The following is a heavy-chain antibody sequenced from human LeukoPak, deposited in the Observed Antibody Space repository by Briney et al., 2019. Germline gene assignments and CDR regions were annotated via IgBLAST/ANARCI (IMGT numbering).Heavy chain of an antibody. Sequence: GGSLGLSCAAYGFTFSSYAMSWVRQAPGKGLEWVSAISGSGGSTYYADSVKGRFTITRDNSKNTLYLQMNSLRAEETAVYYCAKEASIMGDYWGQGTLVTVSS. CDR1: GFTFSSYA. J-gene: IGHJ4*02. CDR3: AKEASIMGDY. D-gene: IGHD3-16*01. CDR2: ISGSGGST. V-gene: IGHV3-23*01.